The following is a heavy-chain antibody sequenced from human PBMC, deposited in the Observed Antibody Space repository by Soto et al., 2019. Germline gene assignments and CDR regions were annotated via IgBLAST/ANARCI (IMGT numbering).Heavy chain of an antibody. D-gene: IGHD1-7*01. CDR1: GYTFTGYY. V-gene: IGHV1-2*04. Sequence: GASVKVSCKASGYTFTGYYMHWVRQAPGQGLEWMGWINPNSGGTNYAQKFQGWVTMTRDTSISTAYMELSRLRSDDTAVYYCARGPEGENGITGTTSYYYYYMDVWGKGTTVTVSS. CDR3: ARGPEGENGITGTTSYYYYYMDV. CDR2: INPNSGGT. J-gene: IGHJ6*03.